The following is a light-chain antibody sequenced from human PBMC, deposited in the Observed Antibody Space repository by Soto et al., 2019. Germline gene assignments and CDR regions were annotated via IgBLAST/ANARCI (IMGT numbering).Light chain of an antibody. CDR2: DAS. CDR1: QSVSSRS. V-gene: IGKV3-20*01. J-gene: IGKJ1*01. Sequence: EIVLTQSPGTLSLSPGERATLSCRASQSVSSRSLAWYQQKPGQAPRLLIYDASSRATGIPDRFSGGGSGTDFTLTISRLEPEDVAVYYCQQYEAVVTFGQGTKVDIK. CDR3: QQYEAVVT.